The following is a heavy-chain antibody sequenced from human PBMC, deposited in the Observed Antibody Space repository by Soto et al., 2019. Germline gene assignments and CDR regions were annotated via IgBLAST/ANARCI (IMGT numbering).Heavy chain of an antibody. J-gene: IGHJ4*02. CDR3: ARVGWLSTLDY. CDR2: ISAYNGTT. V-gene: IGHV1-18*01. Sequence: ASVKVSCKASGGTFSSYAISWVRQAPGQGLEWMGWISAYNGTTNYAQKLQGRVTMTTDTSTSTAYMELRSLRSDDTAVYYCARVGWLSTLDYWGQGTLVTVSS. CDR1: GGTFSSYA. D-gene: IGHD3-3*01.